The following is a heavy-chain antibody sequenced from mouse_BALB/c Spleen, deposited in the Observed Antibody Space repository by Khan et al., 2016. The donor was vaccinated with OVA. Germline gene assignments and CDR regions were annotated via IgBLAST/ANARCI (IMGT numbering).Heavy chain of an antibody. CDR3: ARGNYYGSSSWFGY. V-gene: IGHV1-9*01. D-gene: IGHD1-1*01. CDR1: GYTFSSYW. Sequence: QMQLEESGAELMKPGASVKISCKATGYTFSSYWIEWVKQRPGHGLEWIGEILPGSGSNNYNEKFKGKATFTADTSSNTAYMQLSSLTSEDSAVYYCARGNYYGSSSWFGYWGQGTLVTV. J-gene: IGHJ3*01. CDR2: ILPGSGSN.